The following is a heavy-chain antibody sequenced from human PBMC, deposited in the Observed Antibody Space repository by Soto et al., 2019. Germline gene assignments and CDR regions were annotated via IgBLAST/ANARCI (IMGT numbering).Heavy chain of an antibody. J-gene: IGHJ4*02. D-gene: IGHD3-10*01. CDR3: AKDGRGAGSHYNSFGY. V-gene: IGHV3-53*01. CDR2: IYSTGTT. Sequence: EVQLVESGGGLIQPGGSLKLSCAASGFTVGNDYMSWVRQAPGKGLEWVSLIYSTGTTKYADSVKGRFTVSRDNAKNTLYLQMKSPGAKETAVYYCAKDGRGAGSHYNSFGYWGQGTLVTVSS. CDR1: GFTVGNDY.